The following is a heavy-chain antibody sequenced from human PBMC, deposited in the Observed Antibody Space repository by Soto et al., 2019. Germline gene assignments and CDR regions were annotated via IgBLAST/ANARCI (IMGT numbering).Heavy chain of an antibody. CDR3: AKVPRSDLEHYDILTGYYTGYYMDV. V-gene: IGHV3-23*01. D-gene: IGHD3-9*01. J-gene: IGHJ6*03. CDR2: ISGSGGST. CDR1: GFTFSSYA. Sequence: EVQLLESGGGLVQPGGSLRLSCAASGFTFSSYAMSWVRQAPGKGLEWVSAISGSGGSTYYADSVKGRFTISRDNSKNTLYLQMNSLRAEDTAVYYCAKVPRSDLEHYDILTGYYTGYYMDVWGKGTTVTVSS.